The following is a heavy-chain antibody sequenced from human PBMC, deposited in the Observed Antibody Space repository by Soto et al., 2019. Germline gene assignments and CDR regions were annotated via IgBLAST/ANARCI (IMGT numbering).Heavy chain of an antibody. CDR3: AKGQPQYSGYGEGNFDY. J-gene: IGHJ4*02. Sequence: EVQLLESGGGLVQPGGSLRLSCAASGFTFSSYAMSWVRQAPGKGLEWVSAISGSGGSTYYADSVKGRFTISKDNSKNTLYLQMNSLRAEDTAVYYCAKGQPQYSGYGEGNFDYWGQGTLVTVSS. D-gene: IGHD5-12*01. V-gene: IGHV3-23*01. CDR2: ISGSGGST. CDR1: GFTFSSYA.